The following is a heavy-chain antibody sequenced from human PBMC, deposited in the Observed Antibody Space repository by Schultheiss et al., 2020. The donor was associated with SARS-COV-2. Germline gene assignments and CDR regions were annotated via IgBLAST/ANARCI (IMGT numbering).Heavy chain of an antibody. CDR2: IKSKTDGGTT. V-gene: IGHV3-15*01. CDR1: GVTFSNHA. CDR3: ARDKGSRWFGEFETLFDY. D-gene: IGHD3-10*01. J-gene: IGHJ4*02. Sequence: GESLKISCVASGVTFSNHAMAWVRQAPGKGLEWVGRIKSKTDGGTTDYAAPVKGRFTISRDDSKNTLYLQMNSLRAEDTAVYYCARDKGSRWFGEFETLFDYWGQGTLVTVSS.